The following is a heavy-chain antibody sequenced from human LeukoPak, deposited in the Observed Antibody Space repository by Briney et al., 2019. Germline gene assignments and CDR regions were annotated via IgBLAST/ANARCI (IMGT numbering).Heavy chain of an antibody. Sequence: PGGSLRLSCAASGFTFSSYWMSWVRQAPGKGLEWVANIKQDGSEKYYVDSVKGRFTISRDNAENSLYLQMNSLRAEDTAVYYCARDGVTHCSSTSCYSYYYGMDVWGQGTTVTVSS. CDR1: GFTFSSYW. CDR3: ARDGVTHCSSTSCYSYYYGMDV. J-gene: IGHJ6*02. V-gene: IGHV3-7*01. CDR2: IKQDGSEK. D-gene: IGHD2-2*01.